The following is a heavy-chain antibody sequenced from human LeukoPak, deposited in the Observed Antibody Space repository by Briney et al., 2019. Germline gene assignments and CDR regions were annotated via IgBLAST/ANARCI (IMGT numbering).Heavy chain of an antibody. V-gene: IGHV4-38-2*02. J-gene: IGHJ4*02. D-gene: IGHD7-27*01. CDR3: ARASRTGLGIGSFDY. Sequence: SETLSLTCTVSGYSISSGYYWGWIRQPPGKGLEWIGSIYHSGSTYYNPSLKSRVTISVDTSKNQFSLKLSSVTAADTAVYYCARASRTGLGIGSFDYWGQGTLVTVSS. CDR2: IYHSGST. CDR1: GYSISSGYY.